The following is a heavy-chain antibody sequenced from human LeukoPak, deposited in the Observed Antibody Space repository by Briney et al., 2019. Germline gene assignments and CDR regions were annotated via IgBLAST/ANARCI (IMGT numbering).Heavy chain of an antibody. CDR3: TRQGGFGTSWYNY. CDR1: GYSFSSYW. Sequence: GESLKISCKASGYSFSSYWIAWVRQMPGKGLEWMGIIYPGDSDTRYSPSFQGQVTLSADKSISTAYLEWSSLKASETAMYYCTRQGGFGTSWYNYWGQGTLVTVSS. V-gene: IGHV5-51*01. J-gene: IGHJ4*02. CDR2: IYPGDSDT. D-gene: IGHD6-13*01.